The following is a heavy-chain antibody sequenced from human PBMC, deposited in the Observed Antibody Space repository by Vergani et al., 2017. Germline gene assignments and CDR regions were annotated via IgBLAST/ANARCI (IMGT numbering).Heavy chain of an antibody. J-gene: IGHJ6*02. Sequence: EVQLLESGGDLVQPGGSLRLSCAASGFTFNHYAMNWVRQAPGKGLEWFSGISGSGGSTYYAGSVKGRFTISRDSSKNTLYLQMNSLSAGDTAVYYCAKATPRNSGYDYLYYYHAMDVWGQGTTVTVSS. CDR2: ISGSGGST. D-gene: IGHD5-12*01. V-gene: IGHV3-23*01. CDR3: AKATPRNSGYDYLYYYHAMDV. CDR1: GFTFNHYA.